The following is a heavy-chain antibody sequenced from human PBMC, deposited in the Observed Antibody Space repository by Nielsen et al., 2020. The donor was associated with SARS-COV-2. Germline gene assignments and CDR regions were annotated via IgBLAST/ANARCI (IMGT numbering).Heavy chain of an antibody. CDR1: GFTFSSYG. D-gene: IGHD3-16*01. J-gene: IGHJ4*02. CDR3: ARDLGGVIAY. Sequence: GESLKISCAASGFTFSSYGMHWVRQAPGKGLEWVAVIWYDGSNKYYAASVKGRFTISRDNSKNTLYLQMNSLRAEDTAVYYCARDLGGVIAYWGQGTLVTVSS. V-gene: IGHV3-33*01. CDR2: IWYDGSNK.